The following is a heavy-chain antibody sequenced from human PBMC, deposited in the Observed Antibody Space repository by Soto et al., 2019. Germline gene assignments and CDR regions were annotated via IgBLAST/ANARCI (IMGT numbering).Heavy chain of an antibody. Sequence: GASVKVSCKASGYTFTSYYMHWVRQAPGQGLEWMGIINPSGGSTSYAQKFQGRVTITTDTSTSTVYMELRSLRSEDTAVYYCARSQGGSSSLDIYYYYYYGLDVWGQGTTVTGSS. J-gene: IGHJ6*02. CDR3: ARSQGGSSSLDIYYYYYYGLDV. D-gene: IGHD2-15*01. V-gene: IGHV1-46*01. CDR2: INPSGGST. CDR1: GYTFTSYY.